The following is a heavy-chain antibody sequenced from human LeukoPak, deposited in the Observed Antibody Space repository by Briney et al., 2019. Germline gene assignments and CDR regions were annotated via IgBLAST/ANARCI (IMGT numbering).Heavy chain of an antibody. D-gene: IGHD3-9*01. CDR2: IYTSGST. CDR1: GGSISSGNYY. CDR3: ARDGTGVRYNWFDP. V-gene: IGHV4-61*02. Sequence: SETLSLTCTVSGGSISSGNYYWSWIRQPAGKGLEWIGRIYTSGSTNYNPSLKSRVTISVDTSKNQFSLKLSSVTAADTAVYYCARDGTGVRYNWFDPCGQGTLVTVSS. J-gene: IGHJ5*02.